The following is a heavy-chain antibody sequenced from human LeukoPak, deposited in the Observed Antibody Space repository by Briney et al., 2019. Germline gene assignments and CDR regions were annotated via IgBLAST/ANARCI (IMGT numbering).Heavy chain of an antibody. CDR1: GYTFTTYG. J-gene: IGHJ6*03. CDR2: ISTYDDNI. Sequence: ASVKVSCKASGYTFTTYGLSWVRQAPGQGLEWLGWISTYDDNIKYAQSLQGRLTLTIDTSTSTAYMELRSLTSDDTAVYYCARRTSSSWPYYYYYYMDVWGKGTTVTISS. D-gene: IGHD6-13*01. CDR3: ARRTSSSWPYYYYYYMDV. V-gene: IGHV1-18*01.